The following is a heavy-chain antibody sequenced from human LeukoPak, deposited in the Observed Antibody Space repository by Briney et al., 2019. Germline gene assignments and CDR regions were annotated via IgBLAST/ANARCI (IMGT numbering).Heavy chain of an antibody. V-gene: IGHV1-69*02. CDR1: GGTFSSYT. D-gene: IGHD4-17*01. CDR3: ARPTTVTLEGAFDI. Sequence: SVKVSCKASGGTFSSYTISWVRQAPGQGLEWMGRIIPILGIANYAQKFQGRVTITAGKSTSTAYMELSSLRSEDTAVYYCARPTTVTLEGAFDIWGQGTMVTVSS. J-gene: IGHJ3*02. CDR2: IIPILGIA.